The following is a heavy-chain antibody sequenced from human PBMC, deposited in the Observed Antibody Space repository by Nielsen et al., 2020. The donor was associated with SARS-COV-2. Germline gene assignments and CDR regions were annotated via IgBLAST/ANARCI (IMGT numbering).Heavy chain of an antibody. CDR1: GYSFTRNG. J-gene: IGHJ3*01. V-gene: IGHV1-18*01. Sequence: ASVKVSCKASGYSFTRNGISWVRQAPGQGLEWMGWISGYNGDTNYEQRFQGRVTMTADTSTSTAYMELRSLKSDDTAVYYCARDALRYFDWFFVDSFDLWGQGTMVT. D-gene: IGHD3-9*01. CDR2: ISGYNGDT. CDR3: ARDALRYFDWFFVDSFDL.